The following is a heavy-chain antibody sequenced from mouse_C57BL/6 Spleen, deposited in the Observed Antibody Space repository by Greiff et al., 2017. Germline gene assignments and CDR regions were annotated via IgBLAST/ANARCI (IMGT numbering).Heavy chain of an antibody. V-gene: IGHV5-6*01. CDR3: SIYFYSSSSYFDV. CDR2: ISSGGSYT. Sequence: EVKLMESGGDLVKPGGSLKLSCAASGFTFSSYGMSWVRQTPDKRLEWVATISSGGSYTYYHDSVKGRFTISRDNATNTLYLHMSSLKAEDTAMDYCSIYFYSSSSYFDVWGTGTTVTVSS. CDR1: GFTFSSYG. J-gene: IGHJ1*03. D-gene: IGHD1-1*01.